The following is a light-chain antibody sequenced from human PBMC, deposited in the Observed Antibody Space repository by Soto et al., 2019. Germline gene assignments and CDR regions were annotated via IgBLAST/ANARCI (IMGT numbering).Light chain of an antibody. CDR1: SSDVGSYNR. V-gene: IGLV2-18*02. CDR2: EVS. J-gene: IGLJ2*01. CDR3: SSYTSSSTLV. Sequence: QSVLTQPPSVSGSPGQSVTISCTGTSSDVGSYNRVSWYQQPPGTAPKLMIYEVSNRPSGVPDLFAGSKSGNTASLTISWLQAEDGADYYCSSYTSSSTLVFGGGSKVTVL.